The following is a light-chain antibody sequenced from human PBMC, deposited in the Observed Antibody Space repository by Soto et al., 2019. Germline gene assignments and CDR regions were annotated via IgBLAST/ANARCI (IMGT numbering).Light chain of an antibody. V-gene: IGKV1-33*01. CDR3: QHYDNLPLT. CDR2: DAS. CDR1: QDITNY. J-gene: IGKJ4*01. Sequence: DIPMTQSPTSLSASVGDRVTITCQASQDITNYLNWYQHKPGKAPKLLIYDASNLETGVPSRFSGSGSGTDFTFTISSLQPEDIATYYCQHYDNLPLTFGGGTKVEIK.